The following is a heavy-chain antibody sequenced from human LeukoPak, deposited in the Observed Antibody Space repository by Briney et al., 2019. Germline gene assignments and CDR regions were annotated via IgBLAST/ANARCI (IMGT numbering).Heavy chain of an antibody. V-gene: IGHV4-4*07. CDR2: IYSSGSS. CDR1: DGFISAYY. D-gene: IGHD3-10*01. J-gene: IGHJ6*03. Sequence: SETLSLICTVSDGFISAYYWTWIRQSAGKGLERIGRIYSSGSSNYNPSLKSRVTMSVDTAKNQVSLKLSSVTAADTAVYYCARDLYYYGSGTYEAGYYYYMDVWGKGTTVTISS. CDR3: ARDLYYYGSGTYEAGYYYYMDV.